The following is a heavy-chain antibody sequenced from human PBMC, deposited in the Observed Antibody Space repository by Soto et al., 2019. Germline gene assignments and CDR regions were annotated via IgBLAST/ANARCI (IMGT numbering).Heavy chain of an antibody. CDR2: IYYSGST. J-gene: IGHJ6*02. CDR3: ARAGQLPYYYYGMDV. D-gene: IGHD2-2*01. V-gene: IGHV4-59*01. CDR1: GGSISSYY. Sequence: SETLSLTCTVSGGSISSYYWSWIRQPPGKGLEWIGYIYYSGSTNYNPSLKSRVTISVDTSKNQFSLKLSSVTAADTAVYYCARAGQLPYYYYGMDVWGQGTTVTVS.